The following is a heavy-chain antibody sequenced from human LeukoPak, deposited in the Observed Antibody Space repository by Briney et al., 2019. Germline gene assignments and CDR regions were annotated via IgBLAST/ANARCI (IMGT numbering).Heavy chain of an antibody. CDR3: ARYCSGGSCFDY. V-gene: IGHV3-7*01. CDR2: IKQDGSEK. Sequence: GGSLRLSCAASGFTFISYWMSWVRQAPGKGLEWVANIKQDGSEKYYVDSVKGRFTISRDNAKNSLYLKMNSLRAEDTAVYYCARYCSGGSCFDYWGQGTLVTVSS. D-gene: IGHD2-15*01. J-gene: IGHJ4*02. CDR1: GFTFISYW.